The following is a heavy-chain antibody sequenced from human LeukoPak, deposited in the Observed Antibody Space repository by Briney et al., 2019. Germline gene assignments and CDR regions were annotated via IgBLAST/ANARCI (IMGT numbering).Heavy chain of an antibody. CDR3: ARDTDSNYYDSSGYSNY. D-gene: IGHD3-22*01. J-gene: IGHJ4*02. CDR2: INPSGGST. V-gene: IGHV1-46*01. CDR1: GYTFTSYY. Sequence: ASVTVSCKASGYTFTSYYMHWVRQAPGQGLEWMGIINPSGGSTSYAQKFQGRDTMARDTSTSTVYMELSSLRSEDTAVYYCARDTDSNYYDSSGYSNYWGQGTLVTVSS.